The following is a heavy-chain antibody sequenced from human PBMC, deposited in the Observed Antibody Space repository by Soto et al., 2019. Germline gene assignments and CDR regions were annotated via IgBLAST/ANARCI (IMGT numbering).Heavy chain of an antibody. CDR1: GGSLENLA. CDR3: ARDGRTLRYLEWPAAFDS. D-gene: IGHD3-3*01. CDR2: VIPVLGTT. Sequence: QVHLVQSGAEVRTPGSSVKISCKASGGSLENLAISWVQQAPGQGFEWMGGVIPVLGTTDYAHNFQGRVTVTADESTTTVYLELSSLKSEDTAVYYCARDGRTLRYLEWPAAFDSWGQGTLVTVSS. J-gene: IGHJ5*01. V-gene: IGHV1-69*01.